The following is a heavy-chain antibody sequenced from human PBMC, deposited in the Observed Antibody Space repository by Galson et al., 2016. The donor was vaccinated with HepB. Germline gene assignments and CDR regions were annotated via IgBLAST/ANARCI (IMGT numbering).Heavy chain of an antibody. CDR1: GFTFSTYA. CDR3: VKLGGSGIHYYYYYGMDV. Sequence: SLRLSCAASGFTFSTYAMHWVRQAPGKGLEYVSAISSNGGSTYYADSVKDRFTISRDNSKDTLYLQMSSLRPEDTAVYYCVKLGGSGIHYYYYYGMDVWGQGTTVTVSS. J-gene: IGHJ6*02. V-gene: IGHV3-64D*06. CDR2: ISSNGGST. D-gene: IGHD3-10*01.